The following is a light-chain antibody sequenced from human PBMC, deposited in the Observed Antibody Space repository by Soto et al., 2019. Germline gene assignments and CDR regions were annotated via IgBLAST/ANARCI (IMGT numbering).Light chain of an antibody. Sequence: EIVMTQSPATLSVSPGERVTLSCRASRTVGSKLAWYQQKPGQAPRLLISDASTRATGIPARFSGSGSGTEITLTNSSLQSEDFAVYYCQQYSNWKTFGQGTKLEIK. CDR2: DAS. CDR3: QQYSNWKT. J-gene: IGKJ2*01. V-gene: IGKV3-15*01. CDR1: RTVGSK.